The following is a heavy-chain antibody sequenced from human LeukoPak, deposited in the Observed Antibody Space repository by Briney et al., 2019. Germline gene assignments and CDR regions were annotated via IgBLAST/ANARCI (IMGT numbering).Heavy chain of an antibody. D-gene: IGHD3-9*01. Sequence: GGSLRLSCAASGFSLTAYAMGWVRQAPGKGLEWVSVISDRGDSTHYAGSVQGRFTISRDSSSNTLYLQMNSLRGEGTAVYYCAKGRWGLTINNFDIWGQGTMVTVSS. V-gene: IGHV3-23*01. CDR2: ISDRGDST. J-gene: IGHJ3*02. CDR3: AKGRWGLTINNFDI. CDR1: GFSLTAYA.